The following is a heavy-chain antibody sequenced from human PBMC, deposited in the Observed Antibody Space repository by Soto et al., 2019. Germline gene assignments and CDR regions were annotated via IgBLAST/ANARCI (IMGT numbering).Heavy chain of an antibody. D-gene: IGHD2-15*01. V-gene: IGHV4-59*01. CDR3: TRDGGYCSGGSCYPLIDY. CDR2: IHYSGST. J-gene: IGHJ4*02. CDR1: GGSISSYY. Sequence: QVQLQESGPGLVKPSETLSLTCTVSGGSISSYYWSWIRQPPGKGLEWIGYIHYSGSTNYNPSLKSRVTISVDTSKNQFSLKLSSVTAADTAVYYCTRDGGYCSGGSCYPLIDYWGQGTLVTVSS.